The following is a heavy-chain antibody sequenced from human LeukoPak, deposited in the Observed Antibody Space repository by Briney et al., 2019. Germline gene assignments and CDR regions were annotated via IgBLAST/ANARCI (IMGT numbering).Heavy chain of an antibody. V-gene: IGHV4-59*11. Sequence: MPSETLSLTCNVSGGSIRSHYWSWIRQPPGKGLEWIGYIYYSGSTNYNPSLKSRLTISVDTSKNQFSLKLTSVTAADTAVYYCARVSGYSSSWYEYYFDYWGQGTLVTVSS. CDR1: GGSIRSHY. J-gene: IGHJ4*02. D-gene: IGHD6-13*01. CDR2: IYYSGST. CDR3: ARVSGYSSSWYEYYFDY.